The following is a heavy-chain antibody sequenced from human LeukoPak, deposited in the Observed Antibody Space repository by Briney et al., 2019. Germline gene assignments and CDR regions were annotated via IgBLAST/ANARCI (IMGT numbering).Heavy chain of an antibody. CDR3: ARCSSTSCYTFDY. CDR1: GFTFSSHA. Sequence: GGSLRLSCAASGFTFSSHAMSWVRQAPGKGLEWVSGMSGSGGTTNYADSVKGRFTISRDNSKNTLYLQMNSLRAEDTAVYYCARCSSTSCYTFDYWGQGTLVTVSS. J-gene: IGHJ4*02. CDR2: MSGSGGTT. D-gene: IGHD2-2*02. V-gene: IGHV3-23*01.